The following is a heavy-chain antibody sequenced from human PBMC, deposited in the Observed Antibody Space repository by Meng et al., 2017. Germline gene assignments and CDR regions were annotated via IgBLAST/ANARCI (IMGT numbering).Heavy chain of an antibody. CDR2: IYYSGST. D-gene: IGHD5-18*01. J-gene: IGHJ4*02. V-gene: IGHV4-39*07. Sequence: SETLSLTCTVSGGSISSSSYYWGWIRQPPGKGLEWIGSIYYSGSTYYNPSLKSRVTISVDTSKNQFSLKLSSVTAADTAVYYCARDATAMVHYFGYWGQGTLVTVSS. CDR1: GGSISSSSYY. CDR3: ARDATAMVHYFGY.